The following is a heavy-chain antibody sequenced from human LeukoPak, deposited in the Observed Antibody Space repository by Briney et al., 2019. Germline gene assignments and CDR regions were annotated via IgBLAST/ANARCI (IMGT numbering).Heavy chain of an antibody. D-gene: IGHD3-22*01. J-gene: IGHJ5*02. CDR2: ISSSSSTI. Sequence: QPGGSLRLSCAASGFTFSSYSMNWVRQAPGKGREWVSYISSSSSTIYYADSVKGRFTISRDNAKNSLYLQMNSLRDEDTAVYYCARDGQQYYYDSTPAWGQGTLVTVSS. V-gene: IGHV3-48*02. CDR1: GFTFSSYS. CDR3: ARDGQQYYYDSTPA.